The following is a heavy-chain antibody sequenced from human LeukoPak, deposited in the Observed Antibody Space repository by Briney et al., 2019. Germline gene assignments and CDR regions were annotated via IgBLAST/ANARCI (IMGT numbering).Heavy chain of an antibody. V-gene: IGHV1-3*02. D-gene: IGHD4-11*01. CDR1: GYXFTSYA. CDR3: ARAAGGLQPYGTDV. Sequence: ASVKVSCKASGYXFTSYAIHWVRQAPGQRLEWMGWSNAGNGNTKYSQEFQGRVTITRDTSASTAYMELSNLRSEDMAVYYCARAAGGLQPYGTDVWGQGTTVTVSS. CDR2: SNAGNGNT. J-gene: IGHJ6*01.